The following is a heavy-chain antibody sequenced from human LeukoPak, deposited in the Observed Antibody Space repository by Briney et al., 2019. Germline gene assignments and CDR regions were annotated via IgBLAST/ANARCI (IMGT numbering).Heavy chain of an antibody. V-gene: IGHV3-66*04. D-gene: IGHD6-19*01. CDR1: GFTFSNFW. Sequence: GGSLRLSCTASGFTFSNFWINWVRQAPGKGLEWVSVIYSGGSTYYADSVKGRFTISRDNSKNTLYLQMNSLRAEDRAVYYCARHSSGWDFDCWGQGTLVTVSS. CDR2: IYSGGST. J-gene: IGHJ4*02. CDR3: ARHSSGWDFDC.